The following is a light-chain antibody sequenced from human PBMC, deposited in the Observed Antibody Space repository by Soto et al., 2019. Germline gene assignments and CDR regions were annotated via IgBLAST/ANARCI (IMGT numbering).Light chain of an antibody. Sequence: EVVMTQSPLYLPVTLGQPASISCWSSQGLVYSDGNTYLNWFQQRPGQSPRRLLYKVSFRDSGVPDRFSGSGSETEFTLSITGLQPEDSATYFCQQYKIRSTFGQGTKVEV. CDR1: QGLVYSDGNTY. CDR2: KVS. CDR3: QQYKIRST. J-gene: IGKJ1*01. V-gene: IGKV2-30*01.